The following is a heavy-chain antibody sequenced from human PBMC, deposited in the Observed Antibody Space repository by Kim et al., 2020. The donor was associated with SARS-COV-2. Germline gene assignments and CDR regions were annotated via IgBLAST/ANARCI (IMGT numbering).Heavy chain of an antibody. J-gene: IGHJ6*02. CDR3: ARLNGKGGLRYYYYGMDV. CDR1: GGSISSSSYY. Sequence: SETLSLTCTVSGGSISSSSYYWGWIRQPPGKGLEWIGSIYYSGSTYYNPSLKSRVTISVDTSKNQFSLKLSSVTAADTAVYYCARLNGKGGLRYYYYGMDVWGQGTTVTVSS. CDR2: IYYSGST. V-gene: IGHV4-39*01. D-gene: IGHD4-17*01.